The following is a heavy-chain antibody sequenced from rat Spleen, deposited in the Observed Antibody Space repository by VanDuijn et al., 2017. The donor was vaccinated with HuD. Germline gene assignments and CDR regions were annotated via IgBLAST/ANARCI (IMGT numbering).Heavy chain of an antibody. CDR1: GFTFNNYW. V-gene: IGHV5-29*01. CDR3: ARPDGYTYVMDA. J-gene: IGHJ4*01. Sequence: EVQLVESGGGLVQPGRSLKLSCVASGFTFNNYWMTWIRQAPGRGLEWVATISYDGSSTYYGDSVKGRFTISRDNAKSTLYLQMNSLRSEDTATYYCARPDGYTYVMDAWGQGASVTVSS. D-gene: IGHD1-4*01. CDR2: ISYDGSST.